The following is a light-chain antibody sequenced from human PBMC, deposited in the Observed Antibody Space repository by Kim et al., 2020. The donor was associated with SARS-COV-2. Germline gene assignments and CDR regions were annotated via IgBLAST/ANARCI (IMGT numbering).Light chain of an antibody. V-gene: IGLV3-19*01. CDR3: NSRDTSGNNLV. CDR1: SLRSYY. Sequence: SSELTQDPAVSVALGQTVRITCQGDSLRSYYASWDQQKPGQAPVLVIYGKNNRPSGIPDRFSGSTSGNTASLTITGAQAEDEADYYCNSRDTSGNNLVFGGGTQLTVL. J-gene: IGLJ3*02. CDR2: GKN.